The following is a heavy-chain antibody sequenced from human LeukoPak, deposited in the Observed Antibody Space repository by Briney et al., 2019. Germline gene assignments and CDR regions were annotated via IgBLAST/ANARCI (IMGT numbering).Heavy chain of an antibody. D-gene: IGHD3-22*01. CDR2: ISGNNGNT. Sequence: ASVKVSCKASGYTFTSYGISWVRQAPGQGLEWMGWISGNNGNTNYAQKFQGRVTMTRDTSISTAYMELSRLRSDDTAVYYCARDPENSSGYPPYWGQGTLVTVSS. J-gene: IGHJ4*02. CDR1: GYTFTSYG. V-gene: IGHV1-18*01. CDR3: ARDPENSSGYPPY.